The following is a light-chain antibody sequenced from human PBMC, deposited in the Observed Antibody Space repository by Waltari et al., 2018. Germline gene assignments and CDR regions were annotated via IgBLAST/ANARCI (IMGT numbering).Light chain of an antibody. Sequence: QSALTQPRSLSGSPRQSVTISCTGTSSDVGGFNYVSWYQKYPGRAPKFVIYNVSKRPSGVPDRFSGSKSGNTASLTISGLQAEDEADYYCCSYAGNYLRVFGGGTRLTVL. V-gene: IGLV2-11*01. CDR1: SSDVGGFNY. J-gene: IGLJ3*02. CDR2: NVS. CDR3: CSYAGNYLRV.